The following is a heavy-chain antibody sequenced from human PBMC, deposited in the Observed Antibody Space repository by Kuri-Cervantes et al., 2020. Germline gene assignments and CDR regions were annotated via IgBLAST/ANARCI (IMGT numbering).Heavy chain of an antibody. V-gene: IGHV1-18*04. J-gene: IGHJ6*03. CDR2: ISAYNGDT. D-gene: IGHD5-18*01. CDR1: GYTFTGYY. CDR3: ARVGAGGVGYSYGPGNYYYYMDV. Sequence: ASVKVSCKASGYTFTGYYMHWVRQAPGQGLEWMGWISAYNGDTNYAQKLQGRVTMTTDTSTSTAYMELRSLRSDDTAVYYCARVGAGGVGYSYGPGNYYYYMDVWDRGTTVTVSS.